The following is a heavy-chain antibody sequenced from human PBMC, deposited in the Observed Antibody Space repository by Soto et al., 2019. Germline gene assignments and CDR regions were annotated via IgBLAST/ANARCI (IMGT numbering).Heavy chain of an antibody. CDR3: ARREQWLENFDY. V-gene: IGHV1-2*02. CDR1: GYTFTGYY. CDR2: INPNSGDT. D-gene: IGHD6-19*01. J-gene: IGHJ4*02. Sequence: QVQLVQSGAEVKKPGASVKVSCKTSGYTFTGYYIHWIRQAPGQGLEWMGWINPNSGDTNYSQDFPGRVTMTRDTSFTTAYVELTRLRSDDTAVYYCARREQWLENFDYVGQGTLVTFSS.